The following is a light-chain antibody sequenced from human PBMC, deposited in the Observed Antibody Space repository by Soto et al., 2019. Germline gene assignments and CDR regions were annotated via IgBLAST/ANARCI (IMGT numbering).Light chain of an antibody. CDR3: QQRSNWPLIT. V-gene: IGKV1-39*01. J-gene: IGKJ5*01. CDR1: QSIINF. Sequence: DIQITESPAALSASVGEGVTITCRSSQSIINFLNWYQQKPGKAPNLLIFAASTLQSGVPSRFSGSGSGTDFTLTISSLEPEDFAVYYCQQRSNWPLITFGQGTRLEIK. CDR2: AAS.